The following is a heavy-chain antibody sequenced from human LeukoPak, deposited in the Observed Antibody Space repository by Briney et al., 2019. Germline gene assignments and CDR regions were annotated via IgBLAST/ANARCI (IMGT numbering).Heavy chain of an antibody. CDR2: ISYNGSSK. Sequence: PERSLRLPCAASGFTFSNYAMHWVRQAPGKGLEWVAVISYNGSSKYYADSVKGRFTISRDNSKNTVYLQMNSLRAEDSAVYYCASGHCTNDVCYTGGFDYWGQGTLVTVSS. CDR1: GFTFSNYA. CDR3: ASGHCTNDVCYTGGFDY. V-gene: IGHV3-30-3*01. J-gene: IGHJ4*02. D-gene: IGHD2-8*01.